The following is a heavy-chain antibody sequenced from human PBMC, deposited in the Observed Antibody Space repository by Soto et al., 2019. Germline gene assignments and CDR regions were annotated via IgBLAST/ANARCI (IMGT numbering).Heavy chain of an antibody. CDR3: ARVERSSATSVVDAFDI. J-gene: IGHJ3*02. CDR2: MSHSGGT. D-gene: IGHD2-15*01. V-gene: IGHV4-34*01. Sequence: QVQLQQWGAGLLKPSETLSLTCAVYGGFVTSGSYYWSWIRQPRGKGLGWIGEMSHSGGTHFNPSLKSLFTISVDTSKNQFPLNMSSVTAADTALYFCARVERSSATSVVDAFDIWGPGTMVTVSS. CDR1: GGFVTSGSYY.